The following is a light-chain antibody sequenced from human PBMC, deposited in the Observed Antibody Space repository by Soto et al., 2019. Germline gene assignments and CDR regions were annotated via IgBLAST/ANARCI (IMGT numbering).Light chain of an antibody. V-gene: IGKV4-1*01. J-gene: IGKJ1*01. CDR3: QQYGSSPPT. CDR1: QTILKSSIKKNS. Sequence: DIVMTQSPDSLAVSLGERATIKCRSSQTILKSSIKKNSLAWYQQKPGQPPRLLIYWASTRDSGVPDRFSGSGSGTDFTLTITRLQAEDVAVYYCQQYGSSPPTFGQGTKVEIK. CDR2: WAS.